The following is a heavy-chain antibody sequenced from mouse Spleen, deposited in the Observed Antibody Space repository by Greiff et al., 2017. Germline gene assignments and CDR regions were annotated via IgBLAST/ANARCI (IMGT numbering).Heavy chain of an antibody. V-gene: IGHV5-9-3*01. D-gene: IGHD1-1*01. J-gene: IGHJ2*01. CDR1: GFTFSSYA. Sequence: EVQVVESGGGLVKPGGSLKLSCAASGFTFSSYAMSWVRQTPEKRLEWVATISSGGSYTYYPDSVKGRFTISRDNAKNTLYLQMSSLRSEDTAMYYCARQRDYGSSPYYFDYWGQGTTLTVSS. CDR3: ARQRDYGSSPYYFDY. CDR2: ISSGGSYT.